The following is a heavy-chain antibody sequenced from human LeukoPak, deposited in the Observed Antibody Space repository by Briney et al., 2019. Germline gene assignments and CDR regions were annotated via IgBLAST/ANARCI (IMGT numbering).Heavy chain of an antibody. V-gene: IGHV4-39*01. CDR1: GGSISSSSYY. CDR3: ARGSVSSWSSRFDP. J-gene: IGHJ5*02. CDR2: IYYSGST. Sequence: SETLSLTCSVSGGSISSSSYYWGWIRQPPGKCLEWIGSIYYSGSTYYNPSLKSRVTISVDTSKNQFSLKLSSVTAADTAVYYCARGSVSSWSSRFDPWGQGTLVTVSS. D-gene: IGHD6-13*01.